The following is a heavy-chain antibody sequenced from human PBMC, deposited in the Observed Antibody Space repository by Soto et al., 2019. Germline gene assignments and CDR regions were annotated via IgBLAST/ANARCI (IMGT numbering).Heavy chain of an antibody. J-gene: IGHJ3*02. D-gene: IGHD3-3*01. V-gene: IGHV3-11*06. CDR1: GFTFSDYY. CDR2: ISGSGSYT. Sequence: QVQLLESGGGLVKPGGSQRLSCVTSGFTFSDYYMGWVRQAPGKGLELISYISGSGSYTLYADSVKGRFTVSRDNANNSLYQLMSSLRGEDTAMSYCVRDSSPYYGGRKEFGAFDIWGLGTVVTVSS. CDR3: VRDSSPYYGGRKEFGAFDI.